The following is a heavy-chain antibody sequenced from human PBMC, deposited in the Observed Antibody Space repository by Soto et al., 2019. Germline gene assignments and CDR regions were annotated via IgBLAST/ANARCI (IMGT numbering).Heavy chain of an antibody. V-gene: IGHV4-30-2*01. CDR1: GGSISSGGYS. D-gene: IGHD6-6*01. CDR2: IYHSGST. Sequence: LSLTCAVSGGSISSGGYSWSWIRQPPGKGLEWIGYIYHSGSTYYNPSLKSRVTISVDRSKNQFSLKLSSVTAADTAVYYCAGGIAARPLGYWGQGALVTVSS. J-gene: IGHJ4*02. CDR3: AGGIAARPLGY.